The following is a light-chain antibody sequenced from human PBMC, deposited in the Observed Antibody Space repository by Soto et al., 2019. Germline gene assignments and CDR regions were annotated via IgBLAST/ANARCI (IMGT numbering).Light chain of an antibody. CDR1: QSVSRD. CDR2: GAS. Sequence: EILMTQSPATLSVSPGDRAALSCRANQSVSRDFAWYQQKPGQAPRLLIYGASSRATGIPARFSGSGSGTEFTLTISSLQSDDVEVYYCQQYNNWPQTFGPGTKVDIK. V-gene: IGKV3-15*01. J-gene: IGKJ3*01. CDR3: QQYNNWPQT.